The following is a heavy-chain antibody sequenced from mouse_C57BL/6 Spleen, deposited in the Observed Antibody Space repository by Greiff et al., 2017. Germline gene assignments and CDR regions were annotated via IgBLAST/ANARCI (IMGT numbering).Heavy chain of an antibody. D-gene: IGHD2-4*01. Sequence: QVQLKESGAELVKPGASVKISCKASGYAFSSYWMNWVKQRPGKGLEWIGQIYPGDGDTNYNGKFKGKATLTADKSSSTAYMQLSSLTSEDSAVYFCARRGDYDGVMDYWGQGTSVTVSS. CDR1: GYAFSSYW. V-gene: IGHV1-80*01. J-gene: IGHJ4*01. CDR2: IYPGDGDT. CDR3: ARRGDYDGVMDY.